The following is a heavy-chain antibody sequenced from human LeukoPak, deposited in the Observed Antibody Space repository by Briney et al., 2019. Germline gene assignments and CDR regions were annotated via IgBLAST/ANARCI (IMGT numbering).Heavy chain of an antibody. D-gene: IGHD4-11*01. CDR1: GGTFSSYA. J-gene: IGHJ6*03. CDR3: ARGSSNYVGEYYYYMDV. V-gene: IGHV1-69*05. CDR2: IIPIFGTA. Sequence: GASVKVSCKASGGTFSSYAISWVRQAPGQGLEWMGGIIPIFGTANYAQKFQGRVTITTGESMSTAYMELSSLRSEDTAVYYCARGSSNYVGEYYYYMDVWGKGTTVTVSS.